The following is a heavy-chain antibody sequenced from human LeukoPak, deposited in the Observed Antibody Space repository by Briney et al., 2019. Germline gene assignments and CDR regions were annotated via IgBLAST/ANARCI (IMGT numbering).Heavy chain of an antibody. CDR2: ISPYNGNT. Sequence: ASVKVSCKASGYTFTSHGISWVRQAPGRGLEWMGWISPYNGNTNYVQKFQGRIIMTTDISTSTAYMELRSLTSDDTAVYYCARGGTTLVRGAPTPLYYHYYYMDVWGKGTTVTVSS. CDR3: ARGGTTLVRGAPTPLYYHYYYMDV. CDR1: GYTFTSHG. V-gene: IGHV1-18*01. J-gene: IGHJ6*03. D-gene: IGHD3-10*01.